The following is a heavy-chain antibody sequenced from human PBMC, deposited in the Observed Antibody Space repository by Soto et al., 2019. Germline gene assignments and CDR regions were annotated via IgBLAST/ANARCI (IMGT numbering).Heavy chain of an antibody. J-gene: IGHJ4*02. D-gene: IGHD6-19*01. V-gene: IGHV4-34*01. CDR2: INHSGST. CDR1: GGSFSGYY. CDR3: ARVAAVAGTRVFDY. Sequence: SETLSLTCAVYGGSFSGYYWSWIRQPPGKGLEWIGEINHSGSTNYNPSLKSRVTIPVDTSKNQFSLKLSSVTAADTAVYYCARVAAVAGTRVFDYWGQGTLVTVSS.